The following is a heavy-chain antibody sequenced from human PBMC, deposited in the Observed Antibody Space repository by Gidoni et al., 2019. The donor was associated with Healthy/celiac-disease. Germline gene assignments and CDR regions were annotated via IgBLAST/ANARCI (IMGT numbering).Heavy chain of an antibody. CDR3: ARLGVPAASTWSVFYYYYGMDV. D-gene: IGHD2-2*01. Sequence: VQLVESGGGVVQPGRSLRLSCAASGFTFSSHGMPWVRQAPGKGREWGAVIWDDGSNKYYADSVKGRFTISRDNSKNTLYLQMNSLRAEDTAVYYCARLGVPAASTWSVFYYYYGMDVWGQGTTVTVSS. J-gene: IGHJ6*02. CDR2: IWDDGSNK. V-gene: IGHV3-33*01. CDR1: GFTFSSHG.